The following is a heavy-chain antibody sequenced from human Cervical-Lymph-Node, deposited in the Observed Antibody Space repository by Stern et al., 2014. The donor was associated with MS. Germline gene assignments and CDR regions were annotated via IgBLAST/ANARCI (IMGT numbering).Heavy chain of an antibody. D-gene: IGHD1-14*01. Sequence: EVQLLESGGGLVQPGGSLRLSCAASGFTFRDYAMAWARQAPGKGLVWVSSINNGEGATYYADSVKGRFTISRDNVRNTLFLQMNGLTAEDTAMYYCAKYPRRGNLDHWGQGTLVTVSS. CDR2: INNGEGAT. CDR1: GFTFRDYA. V-gene: IGHV3-23*01. J-gene: IGHJ4*02. CDR3: AKYPRRGNLDH.